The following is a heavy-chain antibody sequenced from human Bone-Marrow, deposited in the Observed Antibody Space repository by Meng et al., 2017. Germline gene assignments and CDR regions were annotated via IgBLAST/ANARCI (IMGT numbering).Heavy chain of an antibody. CDR2: TYYRSRWYT. CDR3: ARAGTGDTRYFDF. D-gene: IGHD7-27*01. CDR1: GDSVSNTGAA. V-gene: IGHV6-1*01. J-gene: IGHJ4*02. Sequence: SCAISGDSVSNTGAAWHWIRQSPSRGLEWLGRTYYRSRWYTDDGESVKSRLTINPDTYTNQFSLQLTSVTPENTAVYFCARAGTGDTRYFDFWGRGTLVTVSS.